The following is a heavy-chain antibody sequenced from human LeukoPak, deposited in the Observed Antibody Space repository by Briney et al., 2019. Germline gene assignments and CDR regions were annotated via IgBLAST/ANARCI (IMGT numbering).Heavy chain of an antibody. V-gene: IGHV3-23*01. J-gene: IGHJ6*03. CDR2: ISGSGSNT. D-gene: IGHD1-14*01. CDR3: AKNGEPHYYMDV. CDR1: GFTFTTYG. Sequence: GGSLRLSCAASGFTFTTYGMIWVRQASGKGLEWVSGISGSGSNTYYADFVKGRLTTSRDSSKNTLYLQMNSLTADDTAVYYCAKNGEPHYYMDVWGKGTTVTVSS.